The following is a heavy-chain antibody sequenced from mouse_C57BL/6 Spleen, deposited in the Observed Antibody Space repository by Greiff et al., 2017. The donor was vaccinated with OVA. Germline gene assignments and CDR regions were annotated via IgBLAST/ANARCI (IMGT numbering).Heavy chain of an antibody. V-gene: IGHV1-55*01. J-gene: IGHJ2*01. CDR2: IYPGSGST. Sequence: QVQLQQSGPELVKPGASVKMSCKASGYTFTSYWITWVKPRPGQGLEWIGDIYPGSGSTHYNEKFKSKATLTVDTSSSTAYMQLSSLTSEDSAVYYCAPNWGDYWGQGTTLTVSS. CDR3: APNWGDY. D-gene: IGHD4-1*02. CDR1: GYTFTSYW.